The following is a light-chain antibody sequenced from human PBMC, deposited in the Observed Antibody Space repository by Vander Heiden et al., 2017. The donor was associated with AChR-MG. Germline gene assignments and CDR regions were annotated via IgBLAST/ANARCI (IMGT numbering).Light chain of an antibody. CDR1: SSNIGSNT. Sequence: QSVLTQPPPSPGPPGQRVTISCSGSSSNIGSNTVSWYQQLPGTAPKLLIYRNSQRPSGVPDRFSGSKSGTSASLAISGLQSEDETYYYCATWDDGLNGQVFGGGTKLTVL. CDR2: RNS. CDR3: ATWDDGLNGQV. J-gene: IGLJ2*01. V-gene: IGLV1-44*01.